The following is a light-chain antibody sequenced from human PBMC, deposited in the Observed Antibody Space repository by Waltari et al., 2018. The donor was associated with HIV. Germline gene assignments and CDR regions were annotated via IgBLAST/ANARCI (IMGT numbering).Light chain of an antibody. CDR3: VSYDSRLDERL. Sequence: QSVLTQPPSVSGTPGQTVTISCSGSTSNIETEALYWYQQLPGTAPKLRIYRNYKRPSGVSDRFSCSKSGASASLVISGLRSEDEAHYYCVSYDSRLDERLFGGGTKLTVL. CDR2: RNY. CDR1: TSNIETEA. J-gene: IGLJ3*02. V-gene: IGLV1-47*01.